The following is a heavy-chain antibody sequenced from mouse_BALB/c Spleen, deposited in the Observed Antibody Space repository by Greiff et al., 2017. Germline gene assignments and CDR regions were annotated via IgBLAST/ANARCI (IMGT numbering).Heavy chain of an antibody. V-gene: IGHV3-2*02. CDR3: ANYYGYDGAMDY. Sequence: DVQLQESGPGLVKPSQSLSLTCTVTGYSITSDYAWNWIRQFPGNKLEWMGYISYSGSTSYNPSLKSRISITRDTSKNQFFLQLNSVTTEDTATYYCANYYGYDGAMDYWGQGTSVTVSS. CDR1: GYSITSDYA. J-gene: IGHJ4*01. D-gene: IGHD2-2*01. CDR2: ISYSGST.